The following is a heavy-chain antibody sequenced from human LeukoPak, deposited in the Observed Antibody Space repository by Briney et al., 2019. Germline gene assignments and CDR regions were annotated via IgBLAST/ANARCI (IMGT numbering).Heavy chain of an antibody. V-gene: IGHV3-23*01. D-gene: IGHD3-22*01. Sequence: GGTLRLSCAASGFTFSSYGMTWVRQAPGKGLEWVSAISGSGGSTYYADSVKGRFTISRDNSKNTLYLQMNSLRAEDTAVYYCARGVLDSSGYYPVSYWGQGTLVTVSS. J-gene: IGHJ4*02. CDR1: GFTFSSYG. CDR2: ISGSGGST. CDR3: ARGVLDSSGYYPVSY.